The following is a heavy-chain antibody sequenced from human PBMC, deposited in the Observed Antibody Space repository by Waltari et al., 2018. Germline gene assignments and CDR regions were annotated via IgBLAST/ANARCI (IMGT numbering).Heavy chain of an antibody. Sequence: QVQLQESGPGLVKPSETLSLTCTVSGGSISSHYWSWIRQPPGKGLEWIGSIYYSGSTNYSPPLKSLVTISVDTSKNQFSLKLSSVTAADTAVYYCARASRDGYNLDCDYWGQGTLVTVSS. CDR2: IYYSGST. V-gene: IGHV4-59*11. D-gene: IGHD5-12*01. J-gene: IGHJ4*02. CDR3: ARASRDGYNLDCDY. CDR1: GGSISSHY.